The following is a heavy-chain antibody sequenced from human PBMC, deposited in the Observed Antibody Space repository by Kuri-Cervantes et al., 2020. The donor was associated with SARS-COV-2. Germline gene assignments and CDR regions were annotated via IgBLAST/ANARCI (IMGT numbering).Heavy chain of an antibody. CDR1: GGTFDSYT. J-gene: IGHJ4*02. V-gene: IGHV1-69*06. CDR2: IITAFGTA. CDR3: AKELLWFGDLHGGYFDY. D-gene: IGHD3-10*01. Sequence: SVKVSCKASGGTFDSYTISWVRQTPGQGLEWMGGIITAFGTANYAQKFQDRVTLIADRSTSTVFMELSRLSSEDTAVYYCAKELLWFGDLHGGYFDYWGQGTLVTVSS.